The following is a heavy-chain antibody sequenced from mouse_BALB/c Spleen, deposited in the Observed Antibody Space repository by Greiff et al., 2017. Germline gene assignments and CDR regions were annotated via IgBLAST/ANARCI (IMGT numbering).Heavy chain of an antibody. CDR1: GYTFTSYW. CDR3: TRAKGYDYDVGFAY. Sequence: LKQPGSELVRPGASVKLSCKASGYTFTSYWMHWVKQRPGQGLEWIGNIYPGSGSTNYDEKFKSKATLTVDTSSSTAYMQLSSLTSEDSAVYYCTRAKGYDYDVGFAYWGQGTLVTVSA. J-gene: IGHJ3*01. V-gene: IGHV1S22*01. CDR2: IYPGSGST. D-gene: IGHD2-4*01.